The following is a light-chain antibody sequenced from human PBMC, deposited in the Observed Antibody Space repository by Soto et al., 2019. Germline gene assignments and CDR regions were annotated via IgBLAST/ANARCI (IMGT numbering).Light chain of an antibody. CDR2: DVT. V-gene: IGLV2-11*01. CDR1: SSDVGGYNY. J-gene: IGLJ3*02. Sequence: QSVLTQPRSVSGSPGQSVTISCTGTSSDVGGYNYVSWYQQHPGKAPKLMIYDVTKWPSGVPDRFSGSKSGNTASLTISGLRAEDEADYYCCSYAGSYVVFGGGTKVTVL. CDR3: CSYAGSYVV.